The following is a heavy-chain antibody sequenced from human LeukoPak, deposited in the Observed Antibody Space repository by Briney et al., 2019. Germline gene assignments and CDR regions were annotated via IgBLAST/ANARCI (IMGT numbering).Heavy chain of an antibody. V-gene: IGHV1-69*05. CDR2: IIPIFGTA. Sequence: SVRVSCKASGGTFSSYAISWVRQAPGQGLEWMGGIIPIFGTANYAQKFQGRVTITTDESTSTAYMELSSLRSEDTAVYYCARNRIAAAQYDYWGQGTLVTVSS. J-gene: IGHJ4*02. D-gene: IGHD6-13*01. CDR3: ARNRIAAAQYDY. CDR1: GGTFSSYA.